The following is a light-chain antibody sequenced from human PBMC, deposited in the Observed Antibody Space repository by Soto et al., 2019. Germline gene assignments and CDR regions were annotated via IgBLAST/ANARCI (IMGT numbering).Light chain of an antibody. CDR1: QSVSRN. J-gene: IGKJ5*01. V-gene: IGKV3-15*01. CDR2: DTS. Sequence: ILLTQSPATVSLSPGERATLSCRSSQSVSRNLAWYQNKPGQAPRLLVYDTSTRAADIPARFSGSGSGTDLTLTISSLQSEDFAVYYCQQYNHWRSISFGQGTRLEIK. CDR3: QQYNHWRSIS.